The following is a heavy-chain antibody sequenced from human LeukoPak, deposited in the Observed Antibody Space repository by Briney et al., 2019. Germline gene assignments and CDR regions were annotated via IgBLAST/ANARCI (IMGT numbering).Heavy chain of an antibody. D-gene: IGHD6-19*01. CDR3: ARGSGWYRDNWFDP. J-gene: IGHJ5*02. V-gene: IGHV3-30*04. CDR2: ISYDGSNK. CDR1: GFTFSSYA. Sequence: PGGSLRLSCAASGFTFSSYAMHWVRQAPGKGLEWVAVISYDGSNKYYADSAKGRFTISRDNSKNTLYLQMNSLRPEDTAVYYCARGSGWYRDNWFDPWGQGTLVTVSS.